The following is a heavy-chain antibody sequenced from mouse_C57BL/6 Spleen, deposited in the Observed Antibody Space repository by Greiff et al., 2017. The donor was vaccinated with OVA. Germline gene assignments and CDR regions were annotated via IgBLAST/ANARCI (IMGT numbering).Heavy chain of an antibody. Sequence: QVQLQQPGAELVMPGASVKLSCKASGYTFTSYWMHWVKQRPGQGLEWIGEIDPSDSYTNYNQKFKGKSTLTVDKSSSTAYMQLSSLTSEDSAGYYGARYSRDAMDYWGQGTSVTVSS. CDR1: GYTFTSYW. CDR3: ARYSRDAMDY. CDR2: IDPSDSYT. D-gene: IGHD2-5*01. V-gene: IGHV1-69*01. J-gene: IGHJ4*01.